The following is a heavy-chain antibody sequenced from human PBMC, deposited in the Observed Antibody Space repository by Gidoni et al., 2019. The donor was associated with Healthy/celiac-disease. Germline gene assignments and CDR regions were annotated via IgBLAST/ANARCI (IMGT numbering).Heavy chain of an antibody. V-gene: IGHV3-43*01. CDR2: ISWDGGST. D-gene: IGHD5-12*01. CDR1: GFPFDDYT. Sequence: EVQLVESGGVVVQPGGSLRLSCAASGFPFDDYTMHWVRQAPGKGLEWVSLISWDGGSTYYADSVKGRFTISRDNSKNSLYLQMNSLRTEDTALYYCAKDIRERGDGYNTEFDYWGQGTLVTVSS. J-gene: IGHJ4*02. CDR3: AKDIRERGDGYNTEFDY.